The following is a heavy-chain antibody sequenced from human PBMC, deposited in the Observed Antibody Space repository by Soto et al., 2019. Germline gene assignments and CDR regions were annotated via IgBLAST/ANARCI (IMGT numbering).Heavy chain of an antibody. CDR2: ISAYNGNT. CDR3: ASPNYYDSSGRGAFDI. Sequence: GASVKVSCKASGYTFTGYGISWVRQAPGQGLEWMGWISAYNGNTNYAQKLQGRVTMTTDTSTSTAYMELRSLRSDDTAVYYCASPNYYDSSGRGAFDIWGQGTMVTVSS. V-gene: IGHV1-18*04. D-gene: IGHD3-22*01. CDR1: GYTFTGYG. J-gene: IGHJ3*02.